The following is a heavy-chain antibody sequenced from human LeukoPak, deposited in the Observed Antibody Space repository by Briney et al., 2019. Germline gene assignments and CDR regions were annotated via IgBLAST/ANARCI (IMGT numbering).Heavy chain of an antibody. Sequence: PGGSLRLSCAASGFTVSSNYMSWVRQAPGKGLEWVSVIYSGGSTYYADSVKGRFTLSRDNSKNTLYLQMNSLRGEDTAVYYCANSPRSWPYMDVWGKGTTVTVSS. CDR1: GFTVSSNY. CDR2: IYSGGST. V-gene: IGHV3-53*01. J-gene: IGHJ6*03. CDR3: ANSPRSWPYMDV. D-gene: IGHD6-13*01.